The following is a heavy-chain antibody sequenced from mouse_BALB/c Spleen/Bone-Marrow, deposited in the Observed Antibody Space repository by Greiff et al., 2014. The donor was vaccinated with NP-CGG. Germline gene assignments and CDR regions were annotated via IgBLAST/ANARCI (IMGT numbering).Heavy chain of an antibody. CDR1: GYTFTSYY. Sequence: QVQLKESGAVLGKPGASVKLSCKASGYTFTSYYMYWGKQRPGQGLEWIGEIYPKNDGTNFNEKFKSKATLTVDKSSSTAYMQLSSLTSEDSAVYYCARAAYDPYAMDYWGQGTSVTVSS. CDR3: ARAAYDPYAMDY. V-gene: IGHV1S81*02. CDR2: IYPKNDGT. D-gene: IGHD2-3*01. J-gene: IGHJ4*01.